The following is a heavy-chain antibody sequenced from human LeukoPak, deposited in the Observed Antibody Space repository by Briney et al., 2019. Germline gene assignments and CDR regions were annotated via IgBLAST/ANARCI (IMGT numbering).Heavy chain of an antibody. CDR2: IYPGDSDT. CDR3: ARLGQQLMIGVWFDP. CDR1: GYSFTSYW. D-gene: IGHD6-13*01. V-gene: IGHV5-51*01. J-gene: IGHJ5*02. Sequence: GESLKISCKGSGYSFTSYWIGWVRQMPGKRLEWMGIIYPGDSDTRYSPSLQGQVTISADKSISTAYLQWSSLKASDTAMYYCARLGQQLMIGVWFDPWGQGTLVTVSS.